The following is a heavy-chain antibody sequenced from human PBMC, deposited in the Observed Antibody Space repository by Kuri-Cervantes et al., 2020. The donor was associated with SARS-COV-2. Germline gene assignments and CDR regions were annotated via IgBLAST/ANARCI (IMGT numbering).Heavy chain of an antibody. CDR1: GGSISSVDYY. J-gene: IGHJ6*02. D-gene: IGHD2-2*01. CDR2: IYYSGST. V-gene: IGHV4-30-4*01. CDR3: ARGWGGYCSSTSCYYYYYGMDV. Sequence: SETLSLTCTVSGGSISSVDYYWSWIRQPPGKGLAGIGYIYYSGSTYYNPSLKSRVTISVDTSKNQFSLKLSYVTATDTAVYYCARGWGGYCSSTSCYYYYYGMDVWGQGTTVTVSS.